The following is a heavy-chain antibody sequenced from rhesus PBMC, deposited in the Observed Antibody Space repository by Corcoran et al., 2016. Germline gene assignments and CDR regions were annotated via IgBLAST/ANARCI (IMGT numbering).Heavy chain of an antibody. CDR2: ISYTGGST. CDR1: GFSFSDYY. Sequence: EVQLVESGGGLAKPGGSLRLSCAASGFSFSDYYMYWFRQAPGKGLEWVSGISYTGGSTDYADSVNGRFTISRENAKNTLYLQMDSLRAEDTAVYYCARDYSGYSYFDYWGQGVLVTVSS. V-gene: IGHV3S18*01. D-gene: IGHD5-24*01. J-gene: IGHJ4*01. CDR3: ARDYSGYSYFDY.